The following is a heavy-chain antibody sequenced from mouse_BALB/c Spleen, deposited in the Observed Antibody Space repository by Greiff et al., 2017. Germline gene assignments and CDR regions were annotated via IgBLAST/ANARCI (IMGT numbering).Heavy chain of an antibody. Sequence: VQLKESGPELVKPGASVKISCKASGYTFTDYNMHWVKQSHGKSLEWIGYIYPYNGGTGYNQKFKSKATLTVDNSSSTAYMELRSLTSEDSAVYYCASSTMITTAFAYWGQGTLVTVSA. CDR3: ASSTMITTAFAY. V-gene: IGHV1S29*02. CDR2: IYPYNGGT. J-gene: IGHJ3*01. CDR1: GYTFTDYN. D-gene: IGHD2-4*01.